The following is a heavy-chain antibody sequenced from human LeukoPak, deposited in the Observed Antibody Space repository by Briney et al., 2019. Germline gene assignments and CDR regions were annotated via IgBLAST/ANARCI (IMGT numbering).Heavy chain of an antibody. CDR2: IIPILGIA. Sequence: SVKVSWKASGGTFSSYAISWVRQAPGQGLEWMGRIIPILGIANYAQKFQGRVTITADKSTSTAYMELSSLRSEDTAVYYCARVAAPIDYWGQGTLVTVSS. J-gene: IGHJ4*02. V-gene: IGHV1-69*04. CDR1: GGTFSSYA. CDR3: ARVAAPIDY.